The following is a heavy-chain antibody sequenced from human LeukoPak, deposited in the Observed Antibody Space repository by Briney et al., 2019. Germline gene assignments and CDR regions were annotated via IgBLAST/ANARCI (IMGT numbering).Heavy chain of an antibody. CDR1: GYTFTSYA. D-gene: IGHD3-10*01. CDR2: INTNTGNP. CDR3: ASVAWIYKDGFVHPSSIDD. Sequence: ASVKVSCKASGYTFTSYAMNWVRQAPGQGLEWMGWINTNTGNPTYAQGFTGRFVFSLDTSVSTAYLQISSLKAEDTAVYYCASVAWIYKDGFVHPSSIDDWGQGTLVTVSS. V-gene: IGHV7-4-1*02. J-gene: IGHJ4*02.